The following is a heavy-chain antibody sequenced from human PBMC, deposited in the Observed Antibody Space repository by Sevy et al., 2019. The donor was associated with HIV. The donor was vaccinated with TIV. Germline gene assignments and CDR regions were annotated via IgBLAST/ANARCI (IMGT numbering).Heavy chain of an antibody. Sequence: GGFLRLSCAASGFTFSSYGMHWVRQAPGKGLEWVAVIWYDGSNKYYADSVNGRFTISRDNSKNTLYLQMNSLRAEDTAVYYCAREAHYGSGSYYYYYYGMDVWGQGTTVTVSS. J-gene: IGHJ6*02. CDR2: IWYDGSNK. CDR1: GFTFSSYG. V-gene: IGHV3-33*01. D-gene: IGHD3-10*01. CDR3: AREAHYGSGSYYYYYYGMDV.